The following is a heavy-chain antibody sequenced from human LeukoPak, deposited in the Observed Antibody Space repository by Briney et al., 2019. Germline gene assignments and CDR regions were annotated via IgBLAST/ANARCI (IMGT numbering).Heavy chain of an antibody. CDR3: ARRGAVAGNWFDP. CDR1: GGSISSSSYY. J-gene: IGHJ5*02. V-gene: IGHV4-39*01. D-gene: IGHD6-19*01. Sequence: SETLSLTCTVSGGSISSSSYYWGWMRQPPGKELEWIGSIYYSGSTYNNPSLTSRVTISVDTSKNQFSLKLSSVTAADTAVYYCARRGAVAGNWFDPWGQGTLVTVSS. CDR2: IYYSGST.